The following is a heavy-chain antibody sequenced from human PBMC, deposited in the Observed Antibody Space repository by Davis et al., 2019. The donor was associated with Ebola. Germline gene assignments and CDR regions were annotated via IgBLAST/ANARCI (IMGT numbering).Heavy chain of an antibody. V-gene: IGHV5-51*01. D-gene: IGHD6-13*01. Sequence: GESLKISCKGSGYKFTKYWIGWVRQMPGKGLEWLGVIYPGDSDTRLSPSFQGQVTISADKSISTGYLQWGSLKASDTAMYYCTAGIAAAVSDYWGQGTLVTVSS. J-gene: IGHJ4*02. CDR3: TAGIAAAVSDY. CDR1: GYKFTKYW. CDR2: IYPGDSDT.